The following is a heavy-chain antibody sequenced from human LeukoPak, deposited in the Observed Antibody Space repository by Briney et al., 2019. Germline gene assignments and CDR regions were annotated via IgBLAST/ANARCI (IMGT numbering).Heavy chain of an antibody. Sequence: PGGSLRLSCAASGFSFSSHAMSWVRQAPGNGLEWVSYISAGGGSTYYADSVKGRFTVSRDNSENTMYMQMNSLSAEDTAVYYCAKEGNSGSYYYSFDYWGQGTLVTVSS. J-gene: IGHJ4*02. D-gene: IGHD1-26*01. CDR3: AKEGNSGSYYYSFDY. CDR1: GFSFSSHA. CDR2: ISAGGGST. V-gene: IGHV3-23*01.